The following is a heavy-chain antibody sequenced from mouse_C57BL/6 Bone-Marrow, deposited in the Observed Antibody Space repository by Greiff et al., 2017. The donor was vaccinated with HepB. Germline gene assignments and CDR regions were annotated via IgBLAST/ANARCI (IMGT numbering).Heavy chain of an antibody. J-gene: IGHJ3*01. Sequence: VQLQQSGPELVKPGASVKISCKASGYTFTDYYMNWVKQSHGKSLEWIGDINPNNGGTSYNQKFKGKATLTVDKSSSTAYMEHRSLTSEYSAVYYCARSGWLLRFAYWGQGTLVAVSA. CDR2: INPNNGGT. CDR1: GYTFTDYY. CDR3: ARSGWLLRFAY. V-gene: IGHV1-26*01. D-gene: IGHD2-3*01.